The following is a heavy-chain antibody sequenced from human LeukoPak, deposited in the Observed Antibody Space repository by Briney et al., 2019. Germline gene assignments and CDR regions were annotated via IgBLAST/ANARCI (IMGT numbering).Heavy chain of an antibody. J-gene: IGHJ6*02. D-gene: IGHD6-13*01. V-gene: IGHV1-2*02. Sequence: SVKVSCKASGYTLSAYYMHWVRQAPGQGLEWMGWINPNSGDTKYAQKFQGRVTMTRDTSISTAYMELSRLRSDDTAVYYCARDPIVAAGYYYGMDVWGQGTTVTVSS. CDR3: ARDPIVAAGYYYGMDV. CDR2: INPNSGDT. CDR1: GYTLSAYY.